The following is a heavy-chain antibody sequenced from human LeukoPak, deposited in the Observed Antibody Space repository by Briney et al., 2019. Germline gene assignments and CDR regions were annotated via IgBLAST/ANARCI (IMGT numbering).Heavy chain of an antibody. CDR3: AGGGDSAYYFDY. Sequence: SETLSLTCTVSGGSLSSSSYFWGRLRQSPGKGLEWIGSISYGGSTYYNPSLKSRVTISVDTSKNQFSLKLSSVTAADTAVYYCAGGGDSAYYFDYWGQGTLVTVSS. CDR1: GGSLSSSSYF. D-gene: IGHD3-16*01. J-gene: IGHJ4*02. V-gene: IGHV4-39*07. CDR2: ISYGGST.